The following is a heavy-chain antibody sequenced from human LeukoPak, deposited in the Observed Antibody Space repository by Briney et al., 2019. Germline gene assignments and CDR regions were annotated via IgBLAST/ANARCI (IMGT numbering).Heavy chain of an antibody. CDR2: ISSSGSTI. CDR3: ARGGYIYGPPSYYFDY. V-gene: IGHV3-48*03. D-gene: IGHD5-18*01. J-gene: IGHJ4*02. CDR1: GFTFSSYE. Sequence: GGSLRLSCAASGFTFSSYEMNWVRQAPGKGLEWVLYISSSGSTIYYADSVKVRFTISRDNAKTSLYLQMNSLRAEDTAVYYCARGGYIYGPPSYYFDYWGQGTLVTVSS.